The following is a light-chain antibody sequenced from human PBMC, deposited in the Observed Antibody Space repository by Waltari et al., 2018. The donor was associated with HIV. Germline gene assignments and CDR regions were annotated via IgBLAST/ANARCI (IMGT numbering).Light chain of an antibody. J-gene: IGLJ2*01. CDR1: SSDIGVYDY. V-gene: IGLV2-14*01. Sequence: QSALTQPASVSGSPGQSITISCTGTSSDIGVYDYVSWYQQHPGKAPKLLIYGVSSRPSGVSNRFSGSRSGNTASLTISGLQADDEAHYYCSAYTTYSPLAVFGGGTKLTVL. CDR3: SAYTTYSPLAV. CDR2: GVS.